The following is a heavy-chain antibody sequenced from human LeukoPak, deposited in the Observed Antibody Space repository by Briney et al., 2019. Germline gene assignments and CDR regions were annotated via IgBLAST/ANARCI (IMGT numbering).Heavy chain of an antibody. Sequence: PSETLSLTCTVSGGSISTYYWSWIRQSAGKGLEWIGRIYTSGSTDYNPSLKSRVTMSVDTSKNQLSLKLSSVTAADTAVYYCARGNHDYDFWSGYYPETYYYYMDVWGKGTTVTVSS. V-gene: IGHV4-4*07. D-gene: IGHD3-3*01. J-gene: IGHJ6*03. CDR2: IYTSGST. CDR1: GGSISTYY. CDR3: ARGNHDYDFWSGYYPETYYYYMDV.